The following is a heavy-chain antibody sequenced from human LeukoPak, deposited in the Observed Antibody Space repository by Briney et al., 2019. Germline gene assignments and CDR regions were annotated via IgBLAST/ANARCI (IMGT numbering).Heavy chain of an antibody. V-gene: IGHV1-69*04. Sequence: SVKVSCKASGGTFSSYAISWVRQAPGQGLEWMGRIIPILGIANYAQKFQGRVTITADKSTSTAYMELSSLRSEDTAVYYCAREESTSAWFDPWGQGTLVTVSS. CDR1: GGTFSSYA. J-gene: IGHJ5*02. CDR2: IIPILGIA. CDR3: AREESTSAWFDP. D-gene: IGHD6-13*01.